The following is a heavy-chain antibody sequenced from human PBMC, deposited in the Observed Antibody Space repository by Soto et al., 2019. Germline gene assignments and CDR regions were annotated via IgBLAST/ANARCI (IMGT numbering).Heavy chain of an antibody. V-gene: IGHV3-9*01. Sequence: EVQLVESGGGLVQPGRSLRLSCAASGFTFDDHAMHWVRQVPGKGLEWVSAISWNSANIGYADSVKGRFTISRNNAKSSLYLQMNSLTPEDTALYYCARYFLGGGHPFYTNMDVWGQGTTVTVSS. D-gene: IGHD4-4*01. J-gene: IGHJ6*02. CDR3: ARYFLGGGHPFYTNMDV. CDR1: GFTFDDHA. CDR2: ISWNSANI.